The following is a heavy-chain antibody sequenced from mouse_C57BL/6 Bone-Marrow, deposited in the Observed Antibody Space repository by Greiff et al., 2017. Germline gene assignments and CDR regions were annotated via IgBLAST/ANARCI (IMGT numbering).Heavy chain of an antibody. V-gene: IGHV1-4*01. CDR1: GYTFTSYT. CDR2: INPSSGYT. Sequence: QVQLQQSGAELARPGASVKMSCKASGYTFTSYTMRWVKQRPGQGLEWIGYINPSSGYTKYNQKFKDKATLTADKSSSTAYMQLSSLTSEDSAVYYCARPLYYDYACVAYWGQGTLVTVSA. CDR3: ARPLYYDYACVAY. D-gene: IGHD2-4*01. J-gene: IGHJ3*01.